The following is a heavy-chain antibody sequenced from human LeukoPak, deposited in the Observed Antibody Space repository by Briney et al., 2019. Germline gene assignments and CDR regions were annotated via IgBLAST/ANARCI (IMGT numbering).Heavy chain of an antibody. J-gene: IGHJ6*02. CDR3: AKDGGRYDFWSGSPWGGSTYYYYYYGMDV. CDR1: GFTFSSYA. Sequence: GGSLRLSCAASGFTFSSYAMSWVRQAPGKGLEWVSAISGSGGSTYYADSVKGRFTISRDNSKNTLYLQMNSLRAEDTAVYYCAKDGGRYDFWSGSPWGGSTYYYYYYGMDVWGQGTTVTVSS. CDR2: ISGSGGST. V-gene: IGHV3-23*01. D-gene: IGHD3-3*01.